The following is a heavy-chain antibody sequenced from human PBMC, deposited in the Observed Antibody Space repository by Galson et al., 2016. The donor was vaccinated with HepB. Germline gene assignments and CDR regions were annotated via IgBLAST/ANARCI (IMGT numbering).Heavy chain of an antibody. CDR3: AGRRYGGYAR. V-gene: IGHV4-34*12. CDR1: NASFNAYF. J-gene: IGHJ4*02. Sequence: SETLSLTCAVYNASFNAYFWSWIRQPPGKGLEWIGEIVHRRTEYNPSLRSRVTISVDTSRSQFSLKLNSLTAADTSVYYCAGRRYGGYARWGQGTLVTVSS. CDR2: IVHRRT. D-gene: IGHD5-12*01.